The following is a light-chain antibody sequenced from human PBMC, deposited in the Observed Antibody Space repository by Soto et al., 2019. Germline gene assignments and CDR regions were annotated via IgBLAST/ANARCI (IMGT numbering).Light chain of an antibody. J-gene: IGKJ5*01. CDR1: QSVSSSY. V-gene: IGKV3-20*01. Sequence: VFTLVPGTLSFSPGERATLSCRASQSVSSSYLAWYQQKPGQAPSLLIYGASRRATGIPDRFSGSGSGTDFTLTISRLEPEDFAVYYCQQYDSSPITLGQGTRLEIK. CDR2: GAS. CDR3: QQYDSSPIT.